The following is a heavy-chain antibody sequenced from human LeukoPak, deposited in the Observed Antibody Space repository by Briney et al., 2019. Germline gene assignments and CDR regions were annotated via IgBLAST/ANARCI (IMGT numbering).Heavy chain of an antibody. Sequence: GGSLRLSCAASGFTFSSYGMHWVRQAPGKGLEWVAFIRYDGSNKYYADSVKGRFTISRDNSKNTLYLQMNSLRAEDTAVYYCAREANRGGHVSYYYMDVWGKGTTVTVSS. J-gene: IGHJ6*03. CDR3: AREANRGGHVSYYYMDV. V-gene: IGHV3-30*02. CDR2: IRYDGSNK. D-gene: IGHD7-27*01. CDR1: GFTFSSYG.